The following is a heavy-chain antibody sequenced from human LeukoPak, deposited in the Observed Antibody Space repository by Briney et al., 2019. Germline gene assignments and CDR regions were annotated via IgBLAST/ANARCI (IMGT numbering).Heavy chain of an antibody. V-gene: IGHV3-73*01. CDR1: GFTFSGSA. J-gene: IGHJ4*02. Sequence: PGGSLRLSCAASGFTFSGSAMHWVRQASGKGLEWVGRIRSKANSYATAYAASVKGRFAISRDDSKNTAYLQMNSLKTEDTAVYYCTPGPAGGGDWGQGTLVTVSS. D-gene: IGHD6-13*01. CDR2: IRSKANSYAT. CDR3: TPGPAGGGD.